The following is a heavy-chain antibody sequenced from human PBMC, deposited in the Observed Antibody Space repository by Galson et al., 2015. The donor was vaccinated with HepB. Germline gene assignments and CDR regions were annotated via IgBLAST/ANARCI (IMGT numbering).Heavy chain of an antibody. V-gene: IGHV3-30-3*01. J-gene: IGHJ6*02. Sequence: SLRLSCAASGFTFSSYAMHWVRQAPGKGLEWVAVISYDGSNKYYADSVKGRFTISRDNSKNTLYLQMNSLRAEDTAVYYCARDIQDIVVVVAATPPHYYYYGMDVWGQGTTVTVSS. D-gene: IGHD2-15*01. CDR2: ISYDGSNK. CDR1: GFTFSSYA. CDR3: ARDIQDIVVVVAATPPHYYYYGMDV.